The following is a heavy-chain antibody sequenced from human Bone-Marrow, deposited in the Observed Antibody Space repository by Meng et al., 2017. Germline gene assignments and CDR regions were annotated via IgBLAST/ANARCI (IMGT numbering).Heavy chain of an antibody. V-gene: IGHV4-34*01. CDR1: GGSFSDDY. D-gene: IGHD4-11*01. CDR2: INHSGST. J-gene: IGHJ4*02. CDR3: ARGPTTMAHDFDY. Sequence: QRQLQQWGAGLLKPSETLALTCAVYGGSFSDDYWSWIRQPPGKGLEWIGEINHSGSTNYNPSLESRATISVDTSQNNLSLKLSSVTAADSAVYYCARGPTTMAHDFDYWGQGTLVTVSS.